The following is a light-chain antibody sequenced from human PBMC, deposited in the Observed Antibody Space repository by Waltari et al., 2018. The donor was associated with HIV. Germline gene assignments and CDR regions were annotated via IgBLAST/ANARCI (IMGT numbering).Light chain of an antibody. Sequence: DIQLTQSPSTLSAFVGDRVTITCRASQTIHKWLAWYQQKPGEPPRLLITRASTLEVGVPTRFSGRGSDTEFTLSIDILQPDDFAIYYCQQYHTFPSFGQGTRLE. CDR3: QQYHTFPS. V-gene: IGKV1-5*03. CDR2: RAS. J-gene: IGKJ5*01. CDR1: QTIHKW.